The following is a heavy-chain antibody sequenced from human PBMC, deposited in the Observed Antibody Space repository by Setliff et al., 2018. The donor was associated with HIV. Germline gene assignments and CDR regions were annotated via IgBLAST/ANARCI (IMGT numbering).Heavy chain of an antibody. CDR1: GGSIINYF. J-gene: IGHJ4*02. CDR2: IYYSGST. CDR3: ARSPGVDTNMAFDY. Sequence: SETLSLTCSVTGGSIINYFWGWIRMPPGKGLEWIGYIYYSGSTDYNPSLKSRVTISVDTSKNQVSLKLNSVTAAGTAVYYCARSPGVDTNMAFDYWGQGTRVTVSS. D-gene: IGHD5-18*01. V-gene: IGHV4-59*01.